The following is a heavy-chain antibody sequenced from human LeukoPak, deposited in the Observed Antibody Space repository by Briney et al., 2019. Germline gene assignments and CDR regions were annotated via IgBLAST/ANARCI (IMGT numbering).Heavy chain of an antibody. J-gene: IGHJ1*01. D-gene: IGHD2-2*02. CDR3: ANEEIPNDN. Sequence: GGSLRLSCAASGFTFSSYSMNWVRQAPGKGLEWVSGISIRGDKTYYADSVEGRFTISRDNSKSTLYLQMNSLRAEDTAMYYCANEEIPNDNWGQGTLVTVSS. V-gene: IGHV3-23*01. CDR1: GFTFSSYS. CDR2: ISIRGDKT.